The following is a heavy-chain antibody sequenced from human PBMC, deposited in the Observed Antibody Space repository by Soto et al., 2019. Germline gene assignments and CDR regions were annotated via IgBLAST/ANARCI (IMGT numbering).Heavy chain of an antibody. CDR2: INAGNGNT. CDR1: GYTFTSYA. V-gene: IGHV1-3*01. Sequence: ASVKVSCKASGYTFTSYAMHWVRQAPGQRLEWMGWINAGNGNTKYSQKFQGRVTITRDTSASTAYMELSSLRSEDTAVYYCARVGPIRFLEWLSDFDYWGQGTLVTVSS. J-gene: IGHJ4*02. CDR3: ARVGPIRFLEWLSDFDY. D-gene: IGHD3-3*01.